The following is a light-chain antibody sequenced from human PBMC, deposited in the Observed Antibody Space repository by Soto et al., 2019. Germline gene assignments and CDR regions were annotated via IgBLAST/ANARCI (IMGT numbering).Light chain of an antibody. CDR2: DVS. V-gene: IGLV2-14*01. Sequence: QSALTQPASVSGSPGQSITISCTGTSSDVGGYNYVSWYQQHPGKAPKLMIYDVSNRPSGVSNRFSGSKSGNTASLTISGLQAEDEAEYYCSSYTISSTLMVFGGGTQLTVL. CDR1: SSDVGGYNY. J-gene: IGLJ2*01. CDR3: SSYTISSTLMV.